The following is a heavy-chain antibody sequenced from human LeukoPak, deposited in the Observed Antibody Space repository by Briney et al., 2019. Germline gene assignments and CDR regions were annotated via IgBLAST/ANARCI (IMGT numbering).Heavy chain of an antibody. D-gene: IGHD2/OR15-2a*01. V-gene: IGHV4-30-4*01. Sequence: PSETLSLTCTVSGDSISSGDHYWSWIRQPPGKGLEWIGYIHYSGSSYYNPSLKSRLIMSVDMSKNQFSLSLNSLTAADSAVYYWPRAAPEKNIWSFLNYGAKETLVPVPP. CDR2: IHYSGSS. J-gene: IGHJ4*02. CDR1: GDSISSGDHY. CDR3: PRAAPEKNIWSFLNY.